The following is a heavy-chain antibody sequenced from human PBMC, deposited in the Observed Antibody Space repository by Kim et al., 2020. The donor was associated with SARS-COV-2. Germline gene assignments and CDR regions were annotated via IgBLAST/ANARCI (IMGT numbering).Heavy chain of an antibody. CDR3: ARDRYYDSSGYYFDY. V-gene: IGHV1-3*01. D-gene: IGHD3-22*01. Sequence: QKFQGRVTITRDTSASTAYMELSSLRSEDTAVYYCARDRYYDSSGYYFDYWGQGTLVTVSS. J-gene: IGHJ4*02.